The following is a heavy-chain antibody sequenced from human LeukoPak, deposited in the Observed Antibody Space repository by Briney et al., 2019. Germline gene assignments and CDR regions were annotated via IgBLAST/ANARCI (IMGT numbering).Heavy chain of an antibody. CDR1: GYTLTELS. CDR3: ATGGKAYYDSSGYHPPTYYFDY. D-gene: IGHD3-22*01. V-gene: IGHV1-24*01. J-gene: IGHJ4*02. CDR2: FDPEDGET. Sequence: ASVKVSCKVSGYTLTELSMHWVRQAPGKGLEWMGGFDPEDGETIYAQKFQGRVTMTEDTSTDTAYMELSSLRSEDTAVYYCATGGKAYYDSSGYHPPTYYFDYWGQGTLVTVSS.